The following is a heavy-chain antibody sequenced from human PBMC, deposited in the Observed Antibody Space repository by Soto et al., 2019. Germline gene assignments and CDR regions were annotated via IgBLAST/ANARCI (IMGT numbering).Heavy chain of an antibody. D-gene: IGHD2-2*01. CDR3: ARGPAVVPFVL. CDR2: IYYSGST. CDR1: GGSISSGGYY. Sequence: PSETLSLTCTVSGGSISSGGYYWSWIRQHPGKGLEWIGYIYYSGSTYYNPSLKSRVTISVDTSKNQFSLKLSSVTAADTAVYYCARGPAVVPFVLWGQGTLVTVSS. J-gene: IGHJ4*02. V-gene: IGHV4-31*03.